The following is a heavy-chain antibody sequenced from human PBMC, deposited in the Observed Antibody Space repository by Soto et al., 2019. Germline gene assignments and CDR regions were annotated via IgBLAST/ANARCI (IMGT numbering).Heavy chain of an antibody. Sequence: SVKASCKACGGAFGSYAISWVRQAPGQGLEWMGGIIPIFGTANYAQKFQGRVTITADESTSTAYMELSSLRSEDTAVYYCSRSFRLRWDAFDIWGQGTMVTVSS. CDR2: IIPIFGTA. D-gene: IGHD4-17*01. V-gene: IGHV1-69*13. CDR3: SRSFRLRWDAFDI. J-gene: IGHJ3*02. CDR1: GGAFGSYA.